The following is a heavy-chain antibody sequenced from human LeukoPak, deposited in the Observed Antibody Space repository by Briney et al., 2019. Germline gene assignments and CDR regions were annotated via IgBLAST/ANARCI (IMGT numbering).Heavy chain of an antibody. CDR1: GGSISSSNW. V-gene: IGHV4-4*02. J-gene: IGHJ4*02. D-gene: IGHD1-26*01. CDR3: AKGVGTTTIFDY. Sequence: PSGTLSLTCAVSGGSISSSNWWSWVRQPPGEGLEWIGEIYHSGSTNYNPSLKSRVTMSVDKSKNQFSLKLSSVTAADTAVYYCAKGVGTTTIFDYWGQGTLVTVSS. CDR2: IYHSGST.